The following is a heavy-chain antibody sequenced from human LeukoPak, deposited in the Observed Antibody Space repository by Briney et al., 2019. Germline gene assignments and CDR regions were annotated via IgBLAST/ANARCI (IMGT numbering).Heavy chain of an antibody. CDR3: AREDYDILTGSSHGDY. CDR1: GGSNY. J-gene: IGHJ4*02. CDR2: IHYSGSP. D-gene: IGHD3-9*01. Sequence: SETLSLTCTVSGGSNYWTWIRQAPGKGLEWIAYIHYSGSPHYNPSLRSRVTISIDTSKNQLSLKLNSVTAADTAVYYCAREDYDILTGSSHGDYWGQGTLVTVSS. V-gene: IGHV4-59*08.